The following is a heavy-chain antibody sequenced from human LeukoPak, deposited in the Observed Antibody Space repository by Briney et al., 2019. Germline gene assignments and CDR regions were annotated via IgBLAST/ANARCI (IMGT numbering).Heavy chain of an antibody. CDR2: INHSGST. J-gene: IGHJ4*02. CDR1: GGSFSGYY. Sequence: SETLSLTCAVYGGSFSGYYWSWIRQPPGKGLEWIGEINHSGSTNYNPSLKSRVTISVDTSKNQFSLKLSSVTAADTAVYYCAREDTAAAGIDYWGQGTLVTVSS. V-gene: IGHV4-34*01. D-gene: IGHD6-13*01. CDR3: AREDTAAAGIDY.